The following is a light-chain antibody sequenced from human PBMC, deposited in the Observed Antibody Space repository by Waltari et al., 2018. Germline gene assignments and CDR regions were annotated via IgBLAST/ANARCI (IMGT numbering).Light chain of an antibody. CDR1: RSVDSNF. Sequence: DIVLTQSPGTLSLSPGERATLSCRASRSVDSNFLAWYQQKPGQAPRLLIYGASSGAAGIPDRFSGSGSGTDFTLTIRRLEPEDFAVYYCQQYGSSPWTFGQGTKVEFK. CDR2: GAS. CDR3: QQYGSSPWT. V-gene: IGKV3-20*01. J-gene: IGKJ1*01.